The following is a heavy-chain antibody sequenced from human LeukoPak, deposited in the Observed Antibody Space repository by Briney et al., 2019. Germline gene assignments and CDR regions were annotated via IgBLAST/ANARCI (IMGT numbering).Heavy chain of an antibody. CDR2: ISSSSSYI. CDR3: ARDWDDFWSGYYPDAFDI. Sequence: PGGSLRLSCAASGFTFSSYSMNWVRQAPGKGLEWVSSISSSSSYIYYADSVKGRFTISRDNAKNSLYLQMNSLRAEDTAVYYCARDWDDFWSGYYPDAFDIWGQGTMVTVSS. J-gene: IGHJ3*02. D-gene: IGHD3-3*01. CDR1: GFTFSSYS. V-gene: IGHV3-21*01.